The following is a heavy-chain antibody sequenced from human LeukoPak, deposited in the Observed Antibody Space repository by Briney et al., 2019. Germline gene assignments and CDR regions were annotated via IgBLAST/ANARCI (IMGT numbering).Heavy chain of an antibody. V-gene: IGHV3-7*01. CDR2: IKQDESEK. Sequence: GGSLRLPCAASGFTFSNYAMSWVRQAPGKGLEWVANIKQDESEKYYVDSVKGRFTISRDNAKNSLYLQMNSLRAEDTAVYYCAKDGESGIQYTQGYFDYWGQGTLVTVSS. J-gene: IGHJ4*02. CDR3: AKDGESGIQYTQGYFDY. CDR1: GFTFSNYA. D-gene: IGHD1-1*01.